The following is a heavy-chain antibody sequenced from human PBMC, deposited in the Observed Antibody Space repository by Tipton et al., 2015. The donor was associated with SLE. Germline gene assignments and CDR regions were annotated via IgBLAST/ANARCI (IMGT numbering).Heavy chain of an antibody. CDR2: IKEDGSEK. J-gene: IGHJ3*01. CDR3: ARSSGIC. V-gene: IGHV3-7*01. CDR1: GFTFSTYG. D-gene: IGHD1-14*01. Sequence: GSLRLSCVASGFTFSTYGMRWVRQSPGKGLEWVANIKEDGSEKNYVDSVKGRFTISRDNAENSLDLQMNSLRAEDTAVYYCARSSGICWGQGTMVTVSS.